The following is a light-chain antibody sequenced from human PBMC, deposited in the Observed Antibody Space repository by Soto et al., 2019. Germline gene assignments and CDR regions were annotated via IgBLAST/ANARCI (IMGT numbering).Light chain of an antibody. J-gene: IGKJ1*01. CDR2: SAS. V-gene: IGKV1-5*01. CDR1: QSISIW. Sequence: DIQMTQSPSTLSASVGDTVTITCRASQSISIWLAWYQQKPGKAPNLLIQSASSLEGGVPSRFSGSASGTEFTLTISSLQPDDFATYYCQQYHTYWTFGQGTKVDIK. CDR3: QQYHTYWT.